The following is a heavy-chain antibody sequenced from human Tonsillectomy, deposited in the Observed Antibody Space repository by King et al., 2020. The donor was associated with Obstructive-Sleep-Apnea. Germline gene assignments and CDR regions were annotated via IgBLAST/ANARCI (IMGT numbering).Heavy chain of an antibody. V-gene: IGHV1-18*04. CDR3: AIEDCGDREPSNFFDF. Sequence: QLVQSVPEVKKPGASVKVSCKASGYTFTTYGFSWVRQAPGQGLEWMGWVSAYNGNTNYAQKFQGRVSMATDTSTTATYLELRSLRSDDTAVYYCAIEDCGDREPSNFFDFWGQGTLVTVSS. D-gene: IGHD4-17*01. J-gene: IGHJ4*02. CDR1: GYTFTTYG. CDR2: VSAYNGNT.